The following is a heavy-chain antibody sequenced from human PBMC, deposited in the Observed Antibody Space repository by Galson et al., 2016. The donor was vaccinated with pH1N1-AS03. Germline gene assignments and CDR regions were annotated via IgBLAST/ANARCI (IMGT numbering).Heavy chain of an antibody. CDR1: GGSISTYD. D-gene: IGHD6-13*01. CDR3: ARALRIEAASLYYFEY. J-gene: IGHJ4*02. V-gene: IGHV4-59*01. CDR2: IYYTGST. Sequence: ETLSLTCTVSGGSISTYDWSWVRQPPGKGPEWIGNIYYTGSTNYNPSLRSRVSISVDTSKNQFSQNMTSVTAADTAVYYCARALRIEAASLYYFEYWGQGTLVAVSS.